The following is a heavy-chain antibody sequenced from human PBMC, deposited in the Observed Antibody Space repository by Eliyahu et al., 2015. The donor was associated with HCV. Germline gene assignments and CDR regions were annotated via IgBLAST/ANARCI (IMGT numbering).Heavy chain of an antibody. V-gene: IGHV4-34*01. CDR2: INHSGST. CDR3: ASSENDSGRYYYPDAFDI. D-gene: IGHD3-22*01. CDR1: GGSFSGYY. J-gene: IGHJ3*02. Sequence: QVQLQQWGAGLLTPSETLSLXCAVYGGSFSGYYWSWIRQPPGKGLEWIGEINHSGSTNYNPSLKSRVTMSVDTSKNQFSLKLSSVTAADTAVYYCASSENDSGRYYYPDAFDIWGQGTMVTVSS.